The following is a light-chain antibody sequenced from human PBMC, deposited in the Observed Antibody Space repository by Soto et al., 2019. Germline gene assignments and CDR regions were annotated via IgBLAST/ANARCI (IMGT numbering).Light chain of an antibody. CDR2: GAN. V-gene: IGKV1-39*01. J-gene: IGKJ1*01. CDR1: QSISRY. Sequence: DITLTQSPPSLSALLGERVPIXCRSSQSISRYLNWYQQRPGTAPKVLIFGANSLQSGVPSRFSGSGSGTEFTLTISSLQPEDFATYYCQQNYGTPGTFGQGTKVDIK. CDR3: QQNYGTPGT.